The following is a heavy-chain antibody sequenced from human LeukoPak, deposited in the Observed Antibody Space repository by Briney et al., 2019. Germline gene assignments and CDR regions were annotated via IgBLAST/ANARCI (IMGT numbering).Heavy chain of an antibody. D-gene: IGHD6-13*01. V-gene: IGHV3-30*18. Sequence: GGSLRLSCAASGFTFSDYGMHWVRQAPGKELEWVAVTANDGRDKKYADSVRGRFTISRDNSKNTVYLQMNSLRAEDTAVFYCVKDMKIKAAGYYFDYWGQGTLVTVSS. CDR3: VKDMKIKAAGYYFDY. CDR2: TANDGRDK. J-gene: IGHJ4*02. CDR1: GFTFSDYG.